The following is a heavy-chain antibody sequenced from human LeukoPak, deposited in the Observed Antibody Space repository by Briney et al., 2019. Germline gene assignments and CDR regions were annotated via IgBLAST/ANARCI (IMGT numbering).Heavy chain of an antibody. Sequence: PSETLSLTCTVSGGSISSYYWSWIRQPPGKGLGWIGYIYYSGSTNYNPSLKSRATISADTSKNQFSLKLSSVTAADTAVYYCARGEENYYDTSGYYYRLTYYYYMDVWGKGTTVTVSS. V-gene: IGHV4-59*01. J-gene: IGHJ6*03. CDR1: GGSISSYY. D-gene: IGHD3-22*01. CDR3: ARGEENYYDTSGYYYRLTYYYYMDV. CDR2: IYYSGST.